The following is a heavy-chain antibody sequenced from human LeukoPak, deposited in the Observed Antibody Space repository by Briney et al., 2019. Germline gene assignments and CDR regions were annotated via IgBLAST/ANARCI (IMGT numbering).Heavy chain of an antibody. D-gene: IGHD2-21*01. CDR1: GFTFRDYY. J-gene: IGHJ4*02. Sequence: GGSLRLSCAASGFTFRDYYMNWVRQAPGKGLEWVSYISTSSVVIYYADSVQGRFTVSRDNSKNLLYLQMNNLRAEDTAIYYCARDVAIAHYLDYWGQGTLVTVSP. V-gene: IGHV3-11*01. CDR2: ISTSSVVI. CDR3: ARDVAIAHYLDY.